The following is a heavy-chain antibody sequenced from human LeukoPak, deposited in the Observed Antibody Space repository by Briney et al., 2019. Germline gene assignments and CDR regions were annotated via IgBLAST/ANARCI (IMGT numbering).Heavy chain of an antibody. J-gene: IGHJ4*02. CDR3: ARDEYAAGSIGY. D-gene: IGHD6-13*01. CDR2: IYSGGST. V-gene: IGHV3-66*01. CDR1: GFTVSSNY. Sequence: GGSLRLSCAASGFTVSSNYMSWVRQAPGKGLEWVSVIYSGGSTYYADSVKGRFTISRDNSKNTLYLQMNSLRAEDTAVYYCARDEYAAGSIGYWGQGTLVTVSS.